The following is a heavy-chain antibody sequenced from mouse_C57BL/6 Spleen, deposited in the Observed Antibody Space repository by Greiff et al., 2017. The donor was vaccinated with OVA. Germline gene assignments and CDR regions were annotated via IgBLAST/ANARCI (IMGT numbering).Heavy chain of an antibody. CDR1: GFTFSDYY. J-gene: IGHJ2*01. D-gene: IGHD1-1*01. CDR3: ARDRTTGLDY. CDR2: INYDGSST. V-gene: IGHV5-16*01. Sequence: EVKLMESEGGLVQPGSSMKLSCTASGFTFSDYYMAWVRQVPEKGLEWVANINYDGSSTYYLDSLKSRFIIPRDNAKNILYLQMSSLKSEDTAAYYCARDRTTGLDYWGQGTTLTVSS.